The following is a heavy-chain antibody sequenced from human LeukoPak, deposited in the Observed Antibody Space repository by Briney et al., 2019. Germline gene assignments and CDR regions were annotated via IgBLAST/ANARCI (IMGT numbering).Heavy chain of an antibody. CDR3: ARDKKSLWSGDWFDP. CDR1: GFTFSSYG. V-gene: IGHV3-21*01. Sequence: GGSLRLSCAASGFTFSSYGMNWVRQAPGKGLEWVSSISSSSSYIYYADSVKGRFTISRDNAKNSLYLQMNSLRAEDTAVYYCARDKKSLWSGDWFDPWGQGTLVTVSS. J-gene: IGHJ5*02. CDR2: ISSSSSYI. D-gene: IGHD5-18*01.